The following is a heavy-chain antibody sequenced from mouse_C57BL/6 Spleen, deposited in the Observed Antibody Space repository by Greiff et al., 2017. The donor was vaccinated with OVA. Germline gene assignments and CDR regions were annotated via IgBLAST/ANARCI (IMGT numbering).Heavy chain of an antibody. V-gene: IGHV14-3*01. D-gene: IGHD2-1*01. CDR3: ARSGGNGAWFAY. Sequence: EVQLVESVAELVRPGASVKLSCTASGFNIKTTYMHWVKQRPEQGLEWIGRIDPANGNTKYAPKFQGKATITADTSSNTAYLQLSSLTSEDTAIYYCARSGGNGAWFAYWGQGTLVTVSA. CDR2: IDPANGNT. J-gene: IGHJ3*01. CDR1: GFNIKTTY.